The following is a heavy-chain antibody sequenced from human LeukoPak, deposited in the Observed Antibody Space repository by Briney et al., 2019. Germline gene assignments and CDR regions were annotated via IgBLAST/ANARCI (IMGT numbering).Heavy chain of an antibody. V-gene: IGHV4-39*07. Sequence: SETLSLTCTVSGGSISGSSYYWGWIRQPPGKGLEWIAEINHSGSTNYNPSLKSRVAISVDTSKNQFSLNLSSVTAADTAVYYCARGVVSSPYYFDDWGQGTLVTVSS. CDR1: GGSISGSSYY. CDR2: INHSGST. CDR3: ARGVVSSPYYFDD. D-gene: IGHD3-3*01. J-gene: IGHJ4*02.